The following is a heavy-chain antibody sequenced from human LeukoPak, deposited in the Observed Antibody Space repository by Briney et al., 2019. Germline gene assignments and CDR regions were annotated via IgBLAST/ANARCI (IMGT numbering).Heavy chain of an antibody. V-gene: IGHV3-11*05. Sequence: PGGSLRLSCAASGFMFSDYFMSWIRQAPGKELEWISYISSNSKYTKYADSVKGRFNISRDNAEKSLYLQMNSLRAEDTAVYYCARDNGNKYYFDYWGQGTLVTVSS. D-gene: IGHD2-8*01. CDR2: ISSNSKYT. CDR3: ARDNGNKYYFDY. J-gene: IGHJ4*02. CDR1: GFMFSDYF.